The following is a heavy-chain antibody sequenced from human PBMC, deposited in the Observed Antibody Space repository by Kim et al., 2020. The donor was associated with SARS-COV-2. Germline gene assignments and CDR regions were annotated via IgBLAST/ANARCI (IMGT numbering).Heavy chain of an antibody. CDR3: ASFVWGGWYTDY. Sequence: YYADAVKGRFTISRDNAKNSLYLQMNSLRAEDTAVYYCASFVWGGWYTDYWGQGTLVTVSS. D-gene: IGHD6-19*01. V-gene: IGHV3-21*01. J-gene: IGHJ4*02.